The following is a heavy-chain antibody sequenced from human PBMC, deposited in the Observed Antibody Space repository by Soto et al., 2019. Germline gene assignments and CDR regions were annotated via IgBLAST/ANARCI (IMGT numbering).Heavy chain of an antibody. Sequence: SETLSLTCTVSGGSVSSGGYYWGWIRQHPGKGLEWIGYIYYTGSTYYNPSLRSRLTMSVDTSKNHFSLNLSSVTAADTAVYYCARALSITGTTAFDFWGQGTLVTVSS. CDR2: IYYTGST. D-gene: IGHD1-20*01. CDR3: ARALSITGTTAFDF. J-gene: IGHJ4*02. CDR1: GGSVSSGGYY. V-gene: IGHV4-31*03.